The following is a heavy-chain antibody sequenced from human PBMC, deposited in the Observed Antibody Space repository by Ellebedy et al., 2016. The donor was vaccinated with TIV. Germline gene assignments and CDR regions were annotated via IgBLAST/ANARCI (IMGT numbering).Heavy chain of an antibody. CDR1: GGNFRSYT. CDR3: AKRAREYSTSSYMYYFDY. J-gene: IGHJ4*02. CDR2: IIPMSTTT. V-gene: IGHV1-69*13. Sequence: ASVKVSCKSSGGNFRSYTISWVRQAPGQGLEWMGAIIPMSTTTKYAQQFQGRVTISADESTNTAYLELTSLRSEDTALYYCAKRAREYSTSSYMYYFDYWGQGTLVTVSS. D-gene: IGHD6-6*01.